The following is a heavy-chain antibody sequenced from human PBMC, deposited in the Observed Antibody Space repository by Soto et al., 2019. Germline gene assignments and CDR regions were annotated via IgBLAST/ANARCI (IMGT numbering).Heavy chain of an antibody. D-gene: IGHD5-18*01. J-gene: IGHJ4*02. CDR2: ISSSSSYI. Sequence: EVQLVESGGGLVKPGGSLRLSCAASGFTFSSYSMNWVCQAPGKGLEWVSSISSSSSYIYYADSVKGRFTISRDNAKNSLYLQMNSLRAEDTAVYYCARVRAGDTAMVAFDYWGQGTLVTVSS. CDR1: GFTFSSYS. CDR3: ARVRAGDTAMVAFDY. V-gene: IGHV3-21*01.